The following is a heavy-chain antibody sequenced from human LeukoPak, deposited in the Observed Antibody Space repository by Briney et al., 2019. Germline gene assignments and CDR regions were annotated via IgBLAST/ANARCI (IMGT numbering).Heavy chain of an antibody. CDR1: GGSISSYY. Sequence: PSETLSLTCTVSGGSISSYYRSRIRQPPGKGLEWIGYIYYSGSTNYNPSLKSRVTISVDTSKNQFSLKLSSVTAADTAVYYCARVTGIGYYYYYMDVWGKGTTVTVSS. CDR2: IYYSGST. V-gene: IGHV4-59*08. J-gene: IGHJ6*03. D-gene: IGHD1-20*01. CDR3: ARVTGIGYYYYYMDV.